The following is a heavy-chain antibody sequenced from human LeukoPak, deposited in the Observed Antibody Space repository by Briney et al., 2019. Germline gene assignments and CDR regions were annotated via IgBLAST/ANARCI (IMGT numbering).Heavy chain of an antibody. Sequence: GGSLRLSCAASGFTFSSYWMSWVRQAPGKGLEWVANIKQDGSEKYYVDSVKGRFTISRDNAKNSLYLQMNSLRAEDTAVYYCARVDRERWLQLGFDYRGQGTLVTVSS. CDR2: IKQDGSEK. J-gene: IGHJ4*02. CDR1: GFTFSSYW. V-gene: IGHV3-7*01. D-gene: IGHD5-24*01. CDR3: ARVDRERWLQLGFDY.